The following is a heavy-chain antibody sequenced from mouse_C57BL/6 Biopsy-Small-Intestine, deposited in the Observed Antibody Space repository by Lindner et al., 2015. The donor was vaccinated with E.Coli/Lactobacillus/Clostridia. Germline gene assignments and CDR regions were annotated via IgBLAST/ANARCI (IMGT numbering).Heavy chain of an antibody. D-gene: IGHD1-1*01. CDR3: AREVTTVVTPLDV. CDR2: ILPGSGIT. Sequence: VQLQESGAELMKPGASVKLSCKATGYTFTGYWIEYIKQRPGHGLEWIGEILPGSGITNYNQKFKDKATLTADKSSSTAYMQLSSLTSEDSAVYYCAREVTTVVTPLDVWGTGTAVTVSS. V-gene: IGHV1-9*01. J-gene: IGHJ1*03. CDR1: GYTFTGYW.